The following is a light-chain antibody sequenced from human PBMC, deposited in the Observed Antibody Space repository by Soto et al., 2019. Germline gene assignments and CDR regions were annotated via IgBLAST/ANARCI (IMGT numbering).Light chain of an antibody. CDR3: QQYYTTPPYT. J-gene: IGKJ2*01. V-gene: IGKV4-1*01. CDR1: KSVLYSSNNKNY. Sequence: DIVMTQSPDSLAVSLGERATINCKSSKSVLYSSNNKNYLAWYQQKPGQPHKLLIYWASTRESGVTDRFSGSGSGTEFTLTLSSLQAEDVAVYYWQQYYTTPPYTFGQGTKLEIK. CDR2: WAS.